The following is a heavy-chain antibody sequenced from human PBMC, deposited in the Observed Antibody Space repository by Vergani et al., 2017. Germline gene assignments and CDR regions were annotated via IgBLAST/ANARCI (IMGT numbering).Heavy chain of an antibody. CDR1: GVSIRTTSYY. J-gene: IGHJ5*02. CDR3: AREGGYYQRGWFDP. D-gene: IGHD3-22*01. V-gene: IGHV4-61*05. CDR2: IYYSGST. Sequence: QLQLQESGPGLVKPSETLSLTCSVSGVSIRTTSYYWGWIRQSPGKGLEWIGYIYYSGSTNYNPSLKSRVTISVDTSKNQFSLKLSYVTAADTAVYYCAREGGYYQRGWFDPWGQGTLVTVSS.